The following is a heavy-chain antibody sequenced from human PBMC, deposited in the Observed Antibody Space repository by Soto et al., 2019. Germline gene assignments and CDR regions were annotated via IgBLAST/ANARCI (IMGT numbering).Heavy chain of an antibody. Sequence: ASVKVSCKASGYTFTDYHMHWVRQAPGRGLEWMGWINRNSGGTNYAQRFQGRVTMTRDTSISTAYMELSMLRSDDTAVYYCARAVGYNYVHVIDVWGQGTTVTVSS. J-gene: IGHJ6*02. V-gene: IGHV1-2*02. CDR3: ARAVGYNYVHVIDV. CDR2: INRNSGGT. D-gene: IGHD2-2*02. CDR1: GYTFTDYH.